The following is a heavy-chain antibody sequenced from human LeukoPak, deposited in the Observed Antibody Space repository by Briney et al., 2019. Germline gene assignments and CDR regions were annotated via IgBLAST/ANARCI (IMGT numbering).Heavy chain of an antibody. Sequence: GASVKVSCKASGYTFTGYYMHWVRQAPGQGLEWMGWINPNSGGTNYAQKFQGRVTMTGDTSISTAYMELSRLRSDDTAVYYCARDSAPGDTYGLPGIDSWGQGTLVTVSS. CDR1: GYTFTGYY. CDR3: ARDSAPGDTYGLPGIDS. D-gene: IGHD5-18*01. V-gene: IGHV1-2*02. CDR2: INPNSGGT. J-gene: IGHJ4*02.